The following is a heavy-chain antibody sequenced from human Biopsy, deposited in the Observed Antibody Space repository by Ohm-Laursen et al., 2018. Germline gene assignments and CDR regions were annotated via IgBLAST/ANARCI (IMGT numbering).Heavy chain of an antibody. D-gene: IGHD2/OR15-2a*01. Sequence: SETLSLPCSVSGGSLSRDYWSWTRQTPGKGLEWIGYIYYSGSTNYNPSLKRRVTISVDTSKNQISLRLNSVTAADTAVYYCARATNSTGWPYYYFYGMDVWGQGTPVTVSS. CDR1: GGSLSRDY. CDR2: IYYSGST. J-gene: IGHJ6*02. CDR3: ARATNSTGWPYYYFYGMDV. V-gene: IGHV4-59*01.